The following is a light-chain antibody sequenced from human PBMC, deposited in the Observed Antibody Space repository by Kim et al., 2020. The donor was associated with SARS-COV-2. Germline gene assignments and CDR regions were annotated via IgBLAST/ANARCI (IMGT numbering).Light chain of an antibody. CDR2: GAN. V-gene: IGKV3D-20*01. CDR3: QQYGSTPLT. Sequence: SPGERATPPCGGSQSDNSSCLSWCQQQPGRAPRLLIYGANTRAAAITARCSGGGLGTDFSLTISRLEPADYSVYYCQQYGSTPLTLGEGTKVEIK. CDR1: QSDNSSC. J-gene: IGKJ4*01.